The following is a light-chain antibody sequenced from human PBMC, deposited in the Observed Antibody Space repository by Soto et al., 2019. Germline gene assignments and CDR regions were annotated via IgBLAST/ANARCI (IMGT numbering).Light chain of an antibody. Sequence: DIQMTQSPSSLSASVGDRVIITCRASQTISTFLSWYQKKPGKAPKLLIFAASGLQSGVPSRFSGSGSGTDFSLTISGLQPDDFATYYCQQSYSVPWTFGQGNTVEVK. V-gene: IGKV1-39*01. CDR1: QTISTF. J-gene: IGKJ1*01. CDR3: QQSYSVPWT. CDR2: AAS.